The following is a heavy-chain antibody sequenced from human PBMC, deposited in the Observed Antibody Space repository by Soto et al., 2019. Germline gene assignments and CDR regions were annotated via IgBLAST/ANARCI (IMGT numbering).Heavy chain of an antibody. Sequence: PGGSLRLSCAASGFTFSSFAMNWVRQAPGKGLEWVSGISGSGASTYYADPVKGRFTIYRDNSKNTLYLQMNSLRADDTAVYYCAKGGYYYDSSAYCWGQGTLVTVSS. CDR1: GFTFSSFA. CDR3: AKGGYYYDSSAYC. CDR2: ISGSGAST. J-gene: IGHJ4*02. V-gene: IGHV3-23*01. D-gene: IGHD3-22*01.